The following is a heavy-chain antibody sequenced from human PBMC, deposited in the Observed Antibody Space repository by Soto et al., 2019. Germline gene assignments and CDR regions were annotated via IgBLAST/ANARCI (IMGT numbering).Heavy chain of an antibody. CDR2: IRSKANSYAT. Sequence: EVQLVESGGGLVQPGGSLKLSCAASGFTFSGSAMHWVRQASGKGLEWVGRIRSKANSYATAYAASVKGRFTISRDDSKNTAYLQMNSLKTEDTAVYYCTRQLVLGYYYCGMDVWGQGTTVTVSS. D-gene: IGHD6-13*01. J-gene: IGHJ6*02. CDR1: GFTFSGSA. CDR3: TRQLVLGYYYCGMDV. V-gene: IGHV3-73*02.